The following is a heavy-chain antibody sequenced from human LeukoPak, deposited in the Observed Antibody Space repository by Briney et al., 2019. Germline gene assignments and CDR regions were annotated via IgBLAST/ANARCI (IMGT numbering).Heavy chain of an antibody. D-gene: IGHD4-17*01. CDR3: ARVVRRGYGDFNDAFDI. CDR1: SGSICCYY. V-gene: IGHV4-59*01. J-gene: IGHJ3*02. Sequence: SETLSLTCTVSSGSICCYYWSWIRQPPWKGLVWIGYIFYTGRTRYSPSLNSRVTMSVDTSKNQFYLKLISVTAADTAVYYCARVVRRGYGDFNDAFDIWGQGTMVIVSS. CDR2: IFYTGRT.